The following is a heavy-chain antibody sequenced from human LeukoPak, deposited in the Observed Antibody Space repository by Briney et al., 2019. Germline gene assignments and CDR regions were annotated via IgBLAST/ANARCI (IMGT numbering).Heavy chain of an antibody. CDR2: IFPADSGT. CDR1: GYRFTSYW. Sequence: GESLKISCKGSGYRFTSYWIGWVRQMPGKGVEWMGIIFPADSGTRYSPSFQGQVTISVDKSISTAYLQWSSPKASDTAMYYCARLPTIFGKIAPWGQGTLVTVSS. J-gene: IGHJ5*02. D-gene: IGHD3-3*01. CDR3: ARLPTIFGKIAP. V-gene: IGHV5-51*01.